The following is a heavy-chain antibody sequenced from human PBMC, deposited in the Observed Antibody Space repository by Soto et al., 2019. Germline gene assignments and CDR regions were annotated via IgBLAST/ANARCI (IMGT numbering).Heavy chain of an antibody. V-gene: IGHV1-8*01. D-gene: IGHD3-10*01. CDR2: MNPNSGNT. CDR3: ARVTVVRGVIGYYYYYMDV. CDR1: GYTFTSYD. J-gene: IGHJ6*03. Sequence: ASVKVSCKASGYTFTSYDINWVRQATGQGLEWMGWMNPNSGNTGYAQKFQGRVTMTRNTSISTAYMELSSLRSEDTAVYYCARVTVVRGVIGYYYYYMDVWGKGTTVTVSS.